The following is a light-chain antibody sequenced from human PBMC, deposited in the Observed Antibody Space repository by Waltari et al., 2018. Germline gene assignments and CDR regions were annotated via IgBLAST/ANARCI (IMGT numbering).Light chain of an antibody. CDR1: HSISNY. Sequence: DIQMTQSPSSLSASVGDRVTITCRASHSISNYLAWYQQKPGKAPILLIYKASTLKSGVPSRFSGSGSGTQFTLTISSLQPPDFATYYCQQYNTYSSFGQGTKLEIK. J-gene: IGKJ2*01. V-gene: IGKV1-5*03. CDR3: QQYNTYSS. CDR2: KAS.